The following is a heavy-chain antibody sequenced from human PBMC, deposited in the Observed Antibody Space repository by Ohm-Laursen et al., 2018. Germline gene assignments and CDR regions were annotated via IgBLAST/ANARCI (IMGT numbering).Heavy chain of an antibody. D-gene: IGHD3-22*01. V-gene: IGHV4-59*01. Sequence: SDTLSLTCTVSGGSISSYYWSWIRQPPGKGLEWIGHIYYSGSTNYNPSLKSRLTMSVDTSKNQFSLILSSVTAADTAVYYCARDGGSGYYSVYDMEVWGQGAKVTVSS. CDR2: IYYSGST. J-gene: IGHJ6*02. CDR3: ARDGGSGYYSVYDMEV. CDR1: GGSISSYY.